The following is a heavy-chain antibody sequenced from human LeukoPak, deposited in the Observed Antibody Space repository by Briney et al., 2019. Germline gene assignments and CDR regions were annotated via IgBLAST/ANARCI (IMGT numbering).Heavy chain of an antibody. CDR3: ARDHNWGLDY. V-gene: IGHV3-64*04. CDR1: GFTFSWYG. D-gene: IGHD7-27*01. J-gene: IGHJ4*02. Sequence: PGGSLRLSCLGSGFTFSWYGMNWVRQAPGRGLEYVSAISKNGGNTYYVDSVKGRFTISRDNAKNSLYLQMNSLRDEDTAVYYCARDHNWGLDYWGQGTVVTVSS. CDR2: ISKNGGNT.